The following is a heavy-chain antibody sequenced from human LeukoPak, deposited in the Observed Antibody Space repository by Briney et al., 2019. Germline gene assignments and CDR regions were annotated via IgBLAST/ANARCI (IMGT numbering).Heavy chain of an antibody. CDR2: IRYDGSKK. Sequence: GGSLRLSCAASGFTFSSYGMHWVRQAPGKGLEWVAFIRYDGSKKYYADSVKGRFTISRDNSKNTLYLQMNSLRAEDTAVYYCARVGNYYDNRGFSSDAFDIWGQGTMVTVAS. CDR3: ARVGNYYDNRGFSSDAFDI. D-gene: IGHD3-22*01. V-gene: IGHV3-30*02. CDR1: GFTFSSYG. J-gene: IGHJ3*02.